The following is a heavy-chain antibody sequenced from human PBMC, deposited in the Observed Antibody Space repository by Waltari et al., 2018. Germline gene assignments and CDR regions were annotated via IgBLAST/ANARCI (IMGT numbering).Heavy chain of an antibody. V-gene: IGHV3-64*01. CDR1: GFTFSSYA. J-gene: IGHJ4*02. CDR2: ISSNGGST. Sequence: EVQLVESGGGLVQPGGSLRLSCAASGFTFSSYAMPWVRQAPGKGLEYVSAISSNGGSTYYANSVKGRFTISRDNSKNTLYLQMGSLRAEDMAVYYCARSLPRSSVDYWGQGTLVTVSS. CDR3: ARSLPRSSVDY. D-gene: IGHD6-6*01.